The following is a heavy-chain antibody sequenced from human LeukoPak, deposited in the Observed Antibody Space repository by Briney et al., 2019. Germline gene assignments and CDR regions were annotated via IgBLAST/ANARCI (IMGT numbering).Heavy chain of an antibody. CDR3: AKDLRYYFDY. CDR2: IYSGGST. CDR1: GFNFDNFA. V-gene: IGHV3-NL1*01. Sequence: PGGSLRLSCVVSGFNFDNFAMHWVRQPLGKGLEWVSVIYSGGSTYYADSVKGRFTISRDNSKNTLYLQMNSLRAEDTAVYYCAKDLRYYFDYWGQGTLVTVSS. J-gene: IGHJ4*02.